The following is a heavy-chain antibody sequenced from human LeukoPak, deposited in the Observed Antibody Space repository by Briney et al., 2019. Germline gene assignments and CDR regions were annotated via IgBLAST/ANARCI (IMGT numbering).Heavy chain of an antibody. V-gene: IGHV4-59*01. J-gene: IGHJ6*03. CDR1: GGSISSYY. CDR3: ARAASYGPYYYYYYMDV. Sequence: PSETLSLTCTVSGGSISSYYWSWIRQPPGKGLEWIGYIYYSGSTNYNPSLKSRVTISVDTSKNQSSLKLSSVTAADTAVYYCARAASYGPYYYYYYMDVWGKGTTVTVSS. D-gene: IGHD5-18*01. CDR2: IYYSGST.